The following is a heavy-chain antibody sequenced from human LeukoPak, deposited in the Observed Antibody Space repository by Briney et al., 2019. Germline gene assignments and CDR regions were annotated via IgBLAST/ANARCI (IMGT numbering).Heavy chain of an antibody. J-gene: IGHJ4*02. CDR1: GGSISSYY. V-gene: IGHV4-59*01. CDR2: IYYSGST. Sequence: SETLSLTCTVSGGSISSYYWSWIRQPPGKGLEWIGYIYYSGSTNYNPSLKSRVTISVDTSKNQFSLRLSSVTAADTAVYYCAKTTASGWDSYYFDYWGQGTLVTVSS. CDR3: AKTTASGWDSYYFDY. D-gene: IGHD6-19*01.